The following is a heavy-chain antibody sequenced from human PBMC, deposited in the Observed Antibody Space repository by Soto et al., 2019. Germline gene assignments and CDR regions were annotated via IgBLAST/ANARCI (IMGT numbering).Heavy chain of an antibody. D-gene: IGHD5-18*01. CDR3: ARAWRGVTGYAFDI. J-gene: IGHJ3*02. V-gene: IGHV1-8*01. CDR1: GYTFTSYD. CDR2: MNPNSGNT. Sequence: QVQLVQSWAEVKKPGASVKVSCKASGYTFTSYDINWVLQATGQGLEWMGWMNPNSGNTGYAQKFQGRVTMTRNTSISTAYMELSSLRSEDTAVYYCARAWRGVTGYAFDIWGQGTMVTVSS.